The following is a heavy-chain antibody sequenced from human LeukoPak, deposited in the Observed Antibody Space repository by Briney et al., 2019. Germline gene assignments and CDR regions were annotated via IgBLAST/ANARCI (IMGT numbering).Heavy chain of an antibody. J-gene: IGHJ4*02. CDR1: GFTFSDHY. CDR3: ARALHYAFDY. Sequence: PGGSLRLSCATSGFTFSDHYIDWVRQAPGKGLEWVGRTEDKANSYTTKYAASVTGRFTISRDASRNSVYLLMHSLKTEDAAVYYCARALHYAFDYWGQGILVTVSS. V-gene: IGHV3-72*01. CDR2: TEDKANSYTT. D-gene: IGHD4-17*01.